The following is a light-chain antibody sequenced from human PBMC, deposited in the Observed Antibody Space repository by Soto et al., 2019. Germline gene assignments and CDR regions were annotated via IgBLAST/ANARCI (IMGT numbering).Light chain of an antibody. V-gene: IGKV3-15*01. Sequence: EIVLTQSPATLSVSPGERATLPCRCSQNIGGNLAWYQQRPGQSPRLLIYAASERAAGVPARFSGSGSGTEFTLTISSLQSEEFAVYCCQQYSIWRTFGQGTKVEIK. J-gene: IGKJ1*01. CDR3: QQYSIWRT. CDR2: AAS. CDR1: QNIGGN.